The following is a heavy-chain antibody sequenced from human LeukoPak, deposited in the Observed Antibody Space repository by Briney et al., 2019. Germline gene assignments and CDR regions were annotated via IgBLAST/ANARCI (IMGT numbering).Heavy chain of an antibody. CDR3: ARASFTLIRGVRAEYFPH. D-gene: IGHD3-10*01. Sequence: GGSLRLSCAVSGFAVSDNSMNWVRQAPGKGLEWVSIIHSDDTSYYAESVKGRFTISRDNLKNTLFLQMNTLRAEDTAIYFCARASFTLIRGVRAEYFPHWGQGTLVTVSS. V-gene: IGHV3-53*01. CDR1: GFAVSDNS. J-gene: IGHJ1*01. CDR2: IHSDDTS.